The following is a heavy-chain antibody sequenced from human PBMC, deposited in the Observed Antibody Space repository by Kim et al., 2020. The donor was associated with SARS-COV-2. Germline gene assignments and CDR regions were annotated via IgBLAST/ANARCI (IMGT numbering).Heavy chain of an antibody. J-gene: IGHJ6*02. CDR3: AGGSSCWQGYYYGMDV. V-gene: IGHV3-20*01. Sequence: DSVRARFTITRDNARNSLYLQMNSLRGEDTALYHCAGGSSCWQGYYYGMDVWGQGTTVTVSS. D-gene: IGHD2-2*01.